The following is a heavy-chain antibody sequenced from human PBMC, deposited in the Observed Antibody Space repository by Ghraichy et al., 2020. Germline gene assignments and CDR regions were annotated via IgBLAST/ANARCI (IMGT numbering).Heavy chain of an antibody. V-gene: IGHV4-34*01. D-gene: IGHD6-13*01. CDR1: GGSFSGYY. J-gene: IGHJ6*03. CDR2: INHSGST. CDR3: ARGRAGSSSWSKPPNYYYMDV. Sequence: SETLSLTCAVYGGSFSGYYWSWIRQPPGKGLEWIGEINHSGSTNYNPSLKSRVTISVDTSKNQFSLKLSSVTAADTAVYYCARGRAGSSSWSKPPNYYYMDVWGKGTTVTVSS.